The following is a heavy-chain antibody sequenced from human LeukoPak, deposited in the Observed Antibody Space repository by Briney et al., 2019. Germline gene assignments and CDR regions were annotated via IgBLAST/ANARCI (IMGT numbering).Heavy chain of an antibody. CDR1: GFTFSSYG. CDR2: IRYDGSNK. V-gene: IGHV3-30*02. CDR3: AKDAGYSGYPFDY. D-gene: IGHD5-12*01. Sequence: PGGSLRLSCAASGFTFSSYGMHWVRQAPGKGLEWVAFIRYDGSNKYYADSVKGRFTISRDNSKNTLYLQMNSLRAEDTAVYYCAKDAGYSGYPFDYWGQGTLVTVSS. J-gene: IGHJ4*02.